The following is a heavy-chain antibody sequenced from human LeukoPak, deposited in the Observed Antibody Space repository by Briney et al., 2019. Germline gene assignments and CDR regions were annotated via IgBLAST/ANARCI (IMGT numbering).Heavy chain of an antibody. D-gene: IGHD6-13*01. CDR2: ISYDGSNK. Sequence: GSLRLSCAASGFTFSSYGMHWVRQAPGKGLEWVAVISYDGSNKYYADSVKGRFTISRDNSKNTLYLQMNSLRAEDTAVYYCAAGDRWGQGTLVTVSS. V-gene: IGHV3-30*03. CDR1: GFTFSSYG. CDR3: AAGDR. J-gene: IGHJ5*02.